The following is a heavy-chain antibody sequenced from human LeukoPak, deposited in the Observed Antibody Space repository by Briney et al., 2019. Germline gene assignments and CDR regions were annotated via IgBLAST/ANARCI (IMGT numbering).Heavy chain of an antibody. CDR2: ISGSSSAI. J-gene: IGHJ4*02. V-gene: IGHV3-48*04. Sequence: GSLRLSCAASGFSFSIYGMNWVRQAPGKGLEWVSYISGSSSAIYYTDSVKGRFTISRDNAKKSVYLQMNGLRAEDTAVYYCATYSGYDRIFDYWGQGTLVTVSS. CDR1: GFSFSIYG. D-gene: IGHD5-12*01. CDR3: ATYSGYDRIFDY.